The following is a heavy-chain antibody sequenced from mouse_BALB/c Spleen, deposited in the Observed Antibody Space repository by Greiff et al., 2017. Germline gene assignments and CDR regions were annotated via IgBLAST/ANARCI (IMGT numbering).Heavy chain of an antibody. J-gene: IGHJ2*01. Sequence: EVKLVESGGGLVKPGGSLKLSCAASGFAFSSYDMSWVRQTPEKRLEWVAYISSGGGSTYYPDTVKGRFTISRDNAKNTLYLQMSSLKSEDTAMYYCARQCYDGYYFDYWGQGTTLTVSS. CDR2: ISSGGGST. CDR3: ARQCYDGYYFDY. CDR1: GFAFSSYD. V-gene: IGHV5-12-1*01. D-gene: IGHD2-3*01.